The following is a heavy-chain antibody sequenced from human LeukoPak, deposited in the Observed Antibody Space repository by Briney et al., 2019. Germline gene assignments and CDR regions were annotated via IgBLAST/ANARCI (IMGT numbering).Heavy chain of an antibody. D-gene: IGHD3-22*01. Sequence: GGSLRLSCAASGFTFSSCAMSWVRQAPGKGLEWVSAISGSGGSTYYADSVKGRFTISRDNSRNTLYLQMNSLRAEDTAVYYCAKPAIPTRVVTVVSDYWGQGTLVTVSS. CDR2: ISGSGGST. CDR1: GFTFSSCA. J-gene: IGHJ4*02. V-gene: IGHV3-23*01. CDR3: AKPAIPTRVVTVVSDY.